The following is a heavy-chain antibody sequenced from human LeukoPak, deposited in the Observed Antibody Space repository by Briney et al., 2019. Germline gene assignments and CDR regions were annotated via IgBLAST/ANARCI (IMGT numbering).Heavy chain of an antibody. CDR1: GYTFSSYD. CDR3: ARVWFGELFDAFDI. J-gene: IGHJ3*02. D-gene: IGHD3-10*01. Sequence: APVKVSCKASGYTFSSYDINWVRQATGQGLEWMGWMNPNSGNTGYAQKFQGRVTMTRNTSISTAYMELSSLRSEDTAVYYCARVWFGELFDAFDIWGQGTMVTVSS. CDR2: MNPNSGNT. V-gene: IGHV1-8*01.